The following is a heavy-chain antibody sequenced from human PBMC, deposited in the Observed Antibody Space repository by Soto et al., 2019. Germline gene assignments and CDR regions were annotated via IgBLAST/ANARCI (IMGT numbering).Heavy chain of an antibody. CDR3: ARQIYDSDTGPNFQYYFDS. Sequence: GESLKISCKGSGYSFAGYWITWVRQKPGKGLEWMGRIDPSDSQTYYSPSFRGHVTISVTKSITTVFLQWSSLRASDTAVYYCARQIYDSDTGPNFQYYFDSWGQGTPVTVSS. J-gene: IGHJ4*02. D-gene: IGHD3-22*01. CDR1: GYSFAGYW. CDR2: IDPSDSQT. V-gene: IGHV5-10-1*01.